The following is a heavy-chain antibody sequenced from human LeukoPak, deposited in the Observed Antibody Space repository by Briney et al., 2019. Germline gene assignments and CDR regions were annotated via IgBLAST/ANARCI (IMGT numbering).Heavy chain of an antibody. V-gene: IGHV3-53*01. J-gene: IGHJ4*02. CDR1: GFTVSSNY. CDR2: IYSGGST. Sequence: GGSLRLSCAASGFTVSSNYTRWVRQAPGKGLEWVSVIYSGGSTYYADSVKGRFTISRDNSKNTLYLQMNSLRAEDTAVYYCARLGGVPIQYYFDYWGQGTLVTVSS. CDR3: ARLGGVPIQYYFDY. D-gene: IGHD2-2*01.